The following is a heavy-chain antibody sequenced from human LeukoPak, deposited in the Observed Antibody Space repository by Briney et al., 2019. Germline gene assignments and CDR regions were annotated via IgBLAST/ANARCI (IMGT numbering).Heavy chain of an antibody. CDR1: GYTFTSYG. J-gene: IGHJ4*02. D-gene: IGHD6-13*01. CDR2: INPSGGST. CDR3: ARDRGRIAAAGTATYYFDY. V-gene: IGHV1-46*01. Sequence: ASVKVSCKASGYTFTSYGISWVRQAPGQGLEWMGIINPSGGSTSYAQKFQGRVTMTRDMSTSTVYMELSSLRSEDTAVYYCARDRGRIAAAGTATYYFDYWGQGTLVTVSS.